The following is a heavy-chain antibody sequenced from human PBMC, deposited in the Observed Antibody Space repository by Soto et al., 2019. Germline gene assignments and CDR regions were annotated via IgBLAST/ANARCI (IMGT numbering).Heavy chain of an antibody. Sequence: ESGGGLVKPGGSLRLSCAASVFTFSSYSMNWVRQAPGKGLEWVSSISSSSSYIYYADSVKGRFTISRDNAKNSLYLQMNSLRAEDTAVYYCAREYSSSHYYYYYGMDVWGQGTTVTVSS. J-gene: IGHJ6*02. CDR1: VFTFSSYS. D-gene: IGHD6-6*01. V-gene: IGHV3-21*01. CDR3: AREYSSSHYYYYYGMDV. CDR2: ISSSSSYI.